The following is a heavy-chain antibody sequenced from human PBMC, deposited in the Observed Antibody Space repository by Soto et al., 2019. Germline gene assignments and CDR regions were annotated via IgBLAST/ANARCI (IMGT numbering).Heavy chain of an antibody. CDR1: GGTFSSYA. CDR2: IIPIFGTA. J-gene: IGHJ6*02. V-gene: IGHV1-69*06. Sequence: QVQLVQSGAEMKKPGSSVKVSCKASGGTFSSYAISWVRQAPGQGLEWMGGIIPIFGTANYAQKFQGRVTITADKSMSTAYMELSSLRSEDTAVYYCASPIVATLGTDVWRQGTTLTVSS. CDR3: ASPIVATLGTDV. D-gene: IGHD5-12*01.